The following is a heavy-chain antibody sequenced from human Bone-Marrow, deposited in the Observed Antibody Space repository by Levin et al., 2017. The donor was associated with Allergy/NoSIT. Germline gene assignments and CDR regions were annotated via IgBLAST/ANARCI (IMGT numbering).Heavy chain of an antibody. CDR2: ISNDGSNK. D-gene: IGHD3-16*01. CDR3: AKERFLLDY. V-gene: IGHV3-30*18. CDR1: GFIFSSDG. Sequence: GESLKISCAASGFIFSSDGMHWVRQAPGKGLEWVALISNDGSNKFYADPVKGRFTISRDNTKNTLYLQKNNLRPNDTAVYYCAKERFLLDYWGQGTLVTVSS. J-gene: IGHJ4*02.